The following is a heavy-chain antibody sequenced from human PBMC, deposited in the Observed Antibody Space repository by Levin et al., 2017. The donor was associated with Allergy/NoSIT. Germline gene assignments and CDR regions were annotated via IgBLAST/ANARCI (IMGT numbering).Heavy chain of an antibody. D-gene: IGHD3-3*01. J-gene: IGHJ6*02. CDR1: GGTFSSYA. CDR2: IIPIFGTA. CDR3: ARGGAIFGVVIPYYYYGMDV. Sequence: KISCKASGGTFSSYAISWVRQAPGQGLEWMGGIIPIFGTANYAQKFQGRVTITADESTSTAYMELSSLRSEDTAVYYCARGGAIFGVVIPYYYYGMDVWGQGTTVTVSS. V-gene: IGHV1-69*01.